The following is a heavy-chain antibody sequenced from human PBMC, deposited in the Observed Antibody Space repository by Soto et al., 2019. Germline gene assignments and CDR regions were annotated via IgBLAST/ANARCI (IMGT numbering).Heavy chain of an antibody. V-gene: IGHV1-18*01. D-gene: IGHD3-22*01. CDR1: GYTFTSYG. Sequence: HVQLVQSGAEVKKPGASVKVSCKASGYTFTSYGISWVRQAPGQGLEWMGWISAYNGNTNYAQKLQGRVTMTTDTSTSTAYMELRSLRSDDTAVYYCARDQPQYYYDSSGYFDYWGQGTLVTVSS. J-gene: IGHJ4*02. CDR3: ARDQPQYYYDSSGYFDY. CDR2: ISAYNGNT.